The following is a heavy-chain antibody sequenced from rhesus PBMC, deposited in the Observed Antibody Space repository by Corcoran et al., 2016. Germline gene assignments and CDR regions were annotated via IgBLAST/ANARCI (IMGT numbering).Heavy chain of an antibody. J-gene: IGHJ4*01. V-gene: IGHV4-106*01. CDR2: IYGSCGGT. Sequence: QVQLQESGPGLVKPSETLSLTCAVSGGSISDDYYWSWIRQPPGKGLEWFGYIYGSCGGTNYNPSLKNRVTISIDTSKNQFSLKLSSVTAADTALYYCARTSYNWNDGYFDYWGQGVLVTVSS. CDR1: GGSISDDYY. CDR3: ARTSYNWNDGYFDY. D-gene: IGHD1-7*02.